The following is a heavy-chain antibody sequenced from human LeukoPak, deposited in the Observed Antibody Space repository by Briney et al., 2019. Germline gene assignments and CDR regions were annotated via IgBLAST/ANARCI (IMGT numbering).Heavy chain of an antibody. J-gene: IGHJ5*02. CDR1: GYSFNSQG. D-gene: IGHD5-18*01. Sequence: ASVKVSCKASGYSFNSQGMNWVRQAPGQGLEWMGWINTNTGNPTYAQGSTGRFVFSLDTSVSTAYLQISSLKAEDTAVYYCARPIQLWENWFDPWGQGTLVTVSS. CDR3: ARPIQLWENWFDP. V-gene: IGHV7-4-1*02. CDR2: INTNTGNP.